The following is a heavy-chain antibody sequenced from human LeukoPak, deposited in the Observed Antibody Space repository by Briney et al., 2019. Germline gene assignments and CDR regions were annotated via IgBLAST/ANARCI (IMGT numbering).Heavy chain of an antibody. J-gene: IGHJ4*02. V-gene: IGHV3-73*01. CDR2: IRSKANSYAT. Sequence: GGSLKLSCAASGFTFSGSAMHWVRQASGKGLEWVGRIRSKANSYATAYAASVKGRFTISRDDSKNTAYLQMNSLKTEDTAVYYCNRQKEDSSYWGQGTLVTVSS. CDR1: GFTFSGSA. CDR3: NRQKEDSSY. D-gene: IGHD2-15*01.